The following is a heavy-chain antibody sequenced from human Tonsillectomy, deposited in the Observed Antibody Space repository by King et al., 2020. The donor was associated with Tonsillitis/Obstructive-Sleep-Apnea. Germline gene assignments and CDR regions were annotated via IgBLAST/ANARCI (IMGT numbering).Heavy chain of an antibody. CDR2: IKQHGSEK. Sequence: VQLVESGGGLVQPGGSLRLSCAASGFTFSHFWMTWVRQAPGKGLEWVANIKQHGSEKYYVDSVKGRFTISRDNAKNSLFLQMNSLTAEDTAVYYCAREGPTCSSSSCSQGYYYYMAVWGKGTTVTVSS. CDR1: GFTFSHFW. CDR3: AREGPTCSSSSCSQGYYYYMAV. D-gene: IGHD2-2*01. J-gene: IGHJ6*03. V-gene: IGHV3-7*04.